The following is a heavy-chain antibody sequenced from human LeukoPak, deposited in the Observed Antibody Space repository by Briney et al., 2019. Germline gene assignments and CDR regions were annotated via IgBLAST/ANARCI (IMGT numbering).Heavy chain of an antibody. Sequence: GGSLRLSCAASGFIFSSYGMHWVRQAPGKGLEWVANIKQDESEKYYVDSVKGRFTISRDNAKNSLYLQMNSLRAEDTAVYYCGRGMDVWGQGTTVTVSS. CDR3: GRGMDV. CDR2: IKQDESEK. J-gene: IGHJ6*02. V-gene: IGHV3-7*03. CDR1: GFIFSSYG.